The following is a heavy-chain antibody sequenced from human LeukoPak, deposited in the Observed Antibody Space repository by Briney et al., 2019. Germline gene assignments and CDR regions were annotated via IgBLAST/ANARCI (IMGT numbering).Heavy chain of an antibody. D-gene: IGHD3-10*01. J-gene: IGHJ3*02. CDR2: MNPNSGNT. Sequence: GASVKVSCKASGYTFTSYDINWVRQATGQGLEWMGWMNPNSGNTGYAQKFQGRVTITRNTSISTAYMELSSLRSEDTAVYYCARGLENAGLLWFGEFVDAFDIWGQGTMVTVSS. CDR3: ARGLENAGLLWFGEFVDAFDI. CDR1: GYTFTSYD. V-gene: IGHV1-8*03.